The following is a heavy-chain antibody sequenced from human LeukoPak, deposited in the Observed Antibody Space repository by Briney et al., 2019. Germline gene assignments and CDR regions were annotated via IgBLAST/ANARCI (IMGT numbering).Heavy chain of an antibody. V-gene: IGHV3-23*01. Sequence: GGSLRLSCAASGFNFNDAVMTWVRQAPGKGLEWVSLIASSGRNTYYTDSVRGRFTISRDNSKKTLSLQMNSLRVEDTAIYYCAKDIQLSAWGLGTMVTVSS. CDR1: GFNFNDAV. CDR2: IASSGRNT. J-gene: IGHJ3*01. CDR3: AKDIQLSA. D-gene: IGHD5-24*01.